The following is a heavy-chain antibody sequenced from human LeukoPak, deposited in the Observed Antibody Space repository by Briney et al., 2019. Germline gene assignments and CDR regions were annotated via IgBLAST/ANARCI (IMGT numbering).Heavy chain of an antibody. CDR1: GDSVSSNSAA. CDR2: TYYRSKWYN. V-gene: IGHV6-1*01. J-gene: IGHJ6*03. Sequence: SQTLSLTCAISGDSVSSNSAAWTWIRQSPSRGLEWLGRTYYRSKWYNDYEVSVQSRITINPDTSKNQFSLQLNSVTPEDTAAYYCARGRVTTIANYYYYYIDVWGKGTTVTVSS. D-gene: IGHD4-17*01. CDR3: ARGRVTTIANYYYYYIDV.